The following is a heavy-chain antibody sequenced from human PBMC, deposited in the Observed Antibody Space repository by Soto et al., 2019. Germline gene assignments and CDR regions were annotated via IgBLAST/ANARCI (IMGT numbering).Heavy chain of an antibody. CDR2: IIPIFGTA. Sequence: QVQLVQSGAEVKKPGSSVKVSCKASGGTFSSYAISCVRQAPGQGLEWMGGIIPIFGTANYAQKFQGRVTITADESTSTAYMELSSLRSEDTAVYSCARDRGVMVRGVYYYYYGMDVWGQGTTVTVSS. J-gene: IGHJ6*02. D-gene: IGHD3-10*01. CDR1: GGTFSSYA. V-gene: IGHV1-69*01. CDR3: ARDRGVMVRGVYYYYYGMDV.